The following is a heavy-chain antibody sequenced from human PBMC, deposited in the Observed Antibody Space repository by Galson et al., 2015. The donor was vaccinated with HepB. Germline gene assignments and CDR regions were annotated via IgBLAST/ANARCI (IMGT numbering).Heavy chain of an antibody. V-gene: IGHV4-34*01. D-gene: IGHD3-10*01. CDR3: ARAFARYYGSGSYFGY. CDR2: INHSGST. Sequence: SETLSLTCAVYGGSFSGYYWSWIRQPPGKGLEWIGEINHSGSTNYNPSLKSRVTISVDTSKNQFSLKLSSVTAADTAVYYCARAFARYYGSGSYFGYWGQGTLVTVSS. J-gene: IGHJ4*02. CDR1: GGSFSGYY.